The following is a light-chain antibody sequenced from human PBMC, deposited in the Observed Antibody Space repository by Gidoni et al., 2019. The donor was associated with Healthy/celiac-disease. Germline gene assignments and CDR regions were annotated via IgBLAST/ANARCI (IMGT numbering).Light chain of an antibody. CDR3: QKRLT. J-gene: IGKJ4*02. Sequence: DIQLTQSPSFLSASVGDRVTITCWASQGISRYLAWYQQKPGKAPKLLIYAASTLQSGVPSRLSGSGSGTEFTIKISSRQPEDFATYYCQKRLTFGGGTKVEIK. CDR1: QGISRY. V-gene: IGKV1-9*01. CDR2: AAS.